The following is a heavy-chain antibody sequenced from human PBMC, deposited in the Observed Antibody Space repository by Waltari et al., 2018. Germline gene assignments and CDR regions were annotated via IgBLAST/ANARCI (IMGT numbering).Heavy chain of an antibody. CDR1: GFSLSTSGVG. J-gene: IGHJ4*02. Sequence: QITLKESGPTLVKPTQTLTLTCTFSGFSLSTSGVGVGLIRQPPGKALEWLALIYWDDDKRYSPSLKSRLTITKDTSKNQVVLTMTNMDPVDTATYYCAHSSFYDFWSGYSWYFDYWGQGTLVTVSS. V-gene: IGHV2-5*02. CDR3: AHSSFYDFWSGYSWYFDY. D-gene: IGHD3-3*01. CDR2: IYWDDDK.